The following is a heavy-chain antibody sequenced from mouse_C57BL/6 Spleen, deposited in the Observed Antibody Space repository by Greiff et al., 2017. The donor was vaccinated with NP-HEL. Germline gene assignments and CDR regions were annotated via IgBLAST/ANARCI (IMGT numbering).Heavy chain of an antibody. CDR3: ARGDEQLRLLWFAY. CDR2: IDPSDSET. Sequence: QVQLQQPGAELVRPGSSVKLSCKASGYTFTSYWMHWVKQRPIQGLEWIGNIDPSDSETHYNQKFKDKATLTVDKSSSTAYMQLSSLTSEDSAVYYCARGDEQLRLLWFAYWGQGTLVTVSA. J-gene: IGHJ3*01. CDR1: GYTFTSYW. D-gene: IGHD3-2*02. V-gene: IGHV1-52*01.